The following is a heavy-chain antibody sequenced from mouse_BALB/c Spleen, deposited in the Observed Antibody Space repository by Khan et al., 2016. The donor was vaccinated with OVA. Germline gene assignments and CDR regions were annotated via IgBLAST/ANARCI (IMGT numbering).Heavy chain of an antibody. CDR1: GYTFTSYW. D-gene: IGHD1-1*01. Sequence: DLVKPGASVKLSCKASGYTFTSYWINWIKQRPGQGLEWIGRIAPGSGSSSYNEMFKGKATLTLDTSSSTAYIQLSSLSSEDSAVYCCASENYYGRNCYAMDYWGQGTSGTVSS. CDR3: ASENYYGRNCYAMDY. CDR2: IAPGSGSS. J-gene: IGHJ4*01. V-gene: IGHV1S41*01.